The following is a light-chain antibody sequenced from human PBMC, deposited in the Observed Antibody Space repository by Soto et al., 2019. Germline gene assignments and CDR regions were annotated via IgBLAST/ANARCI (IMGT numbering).Light chain of an antibody. CDR1: QSLLHSDGRTY. J-gene: IGKJ1*01. V-gene: IGKV2D-29*01. CDR3: MQSIQVPPT. Sequence: DIVMTQTPLSLSVTPGQPASISCKSSQSLLHSDGRTYLNWYLQRPGQPPQVLIYDVSNPFSAVPDRFSGSGSGTDFTLKISRVEAEDVGVYYCMQSIQVPPTFGQGTKVEIK. CDR2: DVS.